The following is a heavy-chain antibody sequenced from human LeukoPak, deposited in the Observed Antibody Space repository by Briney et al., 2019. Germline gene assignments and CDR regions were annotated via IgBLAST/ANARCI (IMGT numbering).Heavy chain of an antibody. Sequence: ASVKVSCKASGYTFTGYYMHWVRQAPGQGLEWMGWVNPKSGNTGYKQKFQARVTITRDTSISAAYMELSRLRSDDTAVYYCARDIDCSGGSCYVNWFDPWGQGTLVTVSS. CDR1: GYTFTGYY. J-gene: IGHJ5*02. CDR3: ARDIDCSGGSCYVNWFDP. D-gene: IGHD2-15*01. V-gene: IGHV1-2*02. CDR2: VNPKSGNT.